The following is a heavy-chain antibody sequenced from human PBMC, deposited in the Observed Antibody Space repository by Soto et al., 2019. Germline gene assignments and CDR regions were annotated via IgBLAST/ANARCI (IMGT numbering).Heavy chain of an antibody. D-gene: IGHD3-10*01. Sequence: SVKVSCKASGGTFSSYAISWVRQAPGQGLEWMGGIIPIFGTANYAQKFQGRVTITADESTSTAYMELSSLRSEDPAVYYCARDTPGITMVRGVRNPNYYYGMDVWGQGTTVTVSS. CDR1: GGTFSSYA. CDR3: ARDTPGITMVRGVRNPNYYYGMDV. CDR2: IIPIFGTA. J-gene: IGHJ6*02. V-gene: IGHV1-69*13.